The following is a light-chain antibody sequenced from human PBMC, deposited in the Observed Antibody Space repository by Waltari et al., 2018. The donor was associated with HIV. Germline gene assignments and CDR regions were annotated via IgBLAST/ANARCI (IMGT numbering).Light chain of an antibody. V-gene: IGLV2-23*02. CDR2: EVS. Sequence: QSALTQPASVSGSPGQSITISCTGTSSDVGSYYLVSWYQQHPGKAPKLMIYEVSKRPSGFSNRFSGSNSGNTASLTISGLQAEDEADYYCCSYAGSSTFVVFGGGTKLTVL. J-gene: IGLJ2*01. CDR3: CSYAGSSTFVV. CDR1: SSDVGSYYL.